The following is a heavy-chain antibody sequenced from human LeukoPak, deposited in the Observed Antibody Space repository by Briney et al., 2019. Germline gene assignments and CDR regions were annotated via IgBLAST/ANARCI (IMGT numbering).Heavy chain of an antibody. CDR3: TTDLGITMIRGVIVY. D-gene: IGHD3-10*01. J-gene: IGHJ4*02. CDR1: GLSFTNAW. CDR2: IKSKGDGETT. V-gene: IGHV3-15*01. Sequence: GGSLRLSCAASGLSFTNAWMSWVRQAPGKGLEWVGRIKSKGDGETTDYAAPVKGRFTMSRDDSKGMLYLYMNSLKTEDTAVYYCTTDLGITMIRGVIVYWGRGTLVTVSS.